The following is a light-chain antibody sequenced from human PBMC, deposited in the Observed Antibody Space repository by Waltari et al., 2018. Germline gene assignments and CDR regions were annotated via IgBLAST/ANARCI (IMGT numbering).Light chain of an antibody. V-gene: IGLV2-23*02. CDR3: CSFTNSRNFDV. Sequence: QSALTQPASVSGSPGQSITISCTGTSGDVGRHALVSWYQQHPGKAPKLIIYEINKRPSGVSNRFSGSKSGKTASLTISGLQAEDEADYYCCSFTNSRNFDVFGTGTKVTVL. CDR2: EIN. J-gene: IGLJ1*01. CDR1: SGDVGRHAL.